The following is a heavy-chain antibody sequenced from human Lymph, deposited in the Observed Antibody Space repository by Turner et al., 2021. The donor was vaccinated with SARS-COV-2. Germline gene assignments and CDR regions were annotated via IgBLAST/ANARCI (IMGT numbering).Heavy chain of an antibody. J-gene: IGHJ3*02. CDR1: GGSISSGGYY. CDR3: ARFPVWGAFDI. D-gene: IGHD3-16*01. V-gene: IGHV4-31*03. CDR2: IYYSGSS. Sequence: QVQLQESGPGLFMPSQTLSLTCTVSGGSISSGGYYWSWIRQHPGKGLEWIGYIYYSGSSYYNPSLKSRVTISVDTSKNQFSLNLSSVTAADTAVYYCARFPVWGAFDIWGQGTMVTVSS.